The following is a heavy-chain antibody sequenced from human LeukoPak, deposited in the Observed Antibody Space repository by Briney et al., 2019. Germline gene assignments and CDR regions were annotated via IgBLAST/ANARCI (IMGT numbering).Heavy chain of an antibody. CDR1: GFTFSSYG. D-gene: IGHD6-13*01. J-gene: IGHJ4*02. Sequence: GGSLRLSCAASGFTFSSYGMHWVRQAPGKGLEWVAVISYDGSNKYYADSVKGRFTISRDNSKNTLYLQINSLRAEDTAVYYCAKGGWQQLINFDYWGQGTLVTVSS. V-gene: IGHV3-30*18. CDR2: ISYDGSNK. CDR3: AKGGWQQLINFDY.